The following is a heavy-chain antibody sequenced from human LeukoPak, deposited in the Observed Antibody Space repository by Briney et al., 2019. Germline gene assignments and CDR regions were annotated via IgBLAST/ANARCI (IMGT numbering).Heavy chain of an antibody. Sequence: PGGSLRLSCAASGFTFSSYGMHWVRQAPGKGLEWVAVISYDGSSKYYADSVKGRFTISRDNSKNSLFLQMNSLRAEDTAVYYCARLSTAAADSDYWGQGTLVTVSS. J-gene: IGHJ4*02. D-gene: IGHD6-25*01. CDR2: ISYDGSSK. V-gene: IGHV3-30*03. CDR3: ARLSTAAADSDY. CDR1: GFTFSSYG.